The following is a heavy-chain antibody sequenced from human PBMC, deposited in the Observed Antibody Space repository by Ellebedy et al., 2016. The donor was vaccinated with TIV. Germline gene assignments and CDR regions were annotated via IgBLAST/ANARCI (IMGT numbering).Heavy chain of an antibody. CDR2: IKEDGSEE. D-gene: IGHD1-26*01. CDR3: VRDLHWSYFD. Sequence: GEPLKISCAASGFTFSSYWMTWVRQAPGKGLEWVANIKEDGSEEYYVDSVKGRFTISRDNAKNSLYLQMNSLRAEDTAVYYCVRDLHWSYFDWGQGTLVTVSS. CDR1: GFTFSSYW. J-gene: IGHJ4*02. V-gene: IGHV3-7*03.